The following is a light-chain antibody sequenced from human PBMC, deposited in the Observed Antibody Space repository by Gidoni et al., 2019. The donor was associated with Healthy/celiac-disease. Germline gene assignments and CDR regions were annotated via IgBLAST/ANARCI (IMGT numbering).Light chain of an antibody. Sequence: DIVMTQSPLSLPVTPGEPASISCRSSQSLLHSNGYNYLDWYLQKPGQSPQLLIYLGSNRASGVPDRFSGSGSGTDFTLKISRVEAEDVGGYYCMQALQTPHFGGGTKVEIK. CDR3: MQALQTPH. CDR2: LGS. V-gene: IGKV2-28*01. CDR1: QSLLHSNGYNY. J-gene: IGKJ4*01.